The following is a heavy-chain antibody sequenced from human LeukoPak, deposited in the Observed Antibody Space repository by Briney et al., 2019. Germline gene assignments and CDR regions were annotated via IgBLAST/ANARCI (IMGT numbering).Heavy chain of an antibody. CDR3: ARAGRTTVTVYFDY. CDR2: INHSGST. D-gene: IGHD4-17*01. Sequence: SETLSLTCAVYGGSFSGYYWSWIRQPPGKGLEWIGEINHSGSTNYNPSLKSRVTISVDTSKNQFSLKLSSVTAAGTAVYYCARAGRTTVTVYFDYWGQGTLVTVSS. J-gene: IGHJ4*02. CDR1: GGSFSGYY. V-gene: IGHV4-34*01.